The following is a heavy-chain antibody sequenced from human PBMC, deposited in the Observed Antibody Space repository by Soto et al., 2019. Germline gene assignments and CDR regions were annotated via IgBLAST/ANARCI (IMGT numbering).Heavy chain of an antibody. V-gene: IGHV3-23*01. CDR1: GFTFSSYA. CDR3: AKDRMITFGGVIVQLDY. Sequence: EVQLLESGGGLVQPGGSLRLSCAASGFTFSSYAMSWVRQAPGKGLEWVSAISGSGGSTYYADSVKGRFTISRDNSKNTLYLQMNSLRAEDTAVYYCAKDRMITFGGVIVQLDYWGQGTLVTVSS. CDR2: ISGSGGST. D-gene: IGHD3-16*02. J-gene: IGHJ4*02.